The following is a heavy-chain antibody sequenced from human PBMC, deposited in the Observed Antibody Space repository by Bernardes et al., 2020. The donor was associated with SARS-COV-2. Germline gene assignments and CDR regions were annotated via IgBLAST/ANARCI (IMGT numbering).Heavy chain of an antibody. CDR3: AREAAGSDWYFDL. CDR1: GFTFSSYW. CDR2: INSDGSST. J-gene: IGHJ2*01. D-gene: IGHD6-19*01. Sequence: SLRLSCAASGFTFSSYWMHWVRQAPGKGLVWVSRINSDGSSTSYADSVKGRFTISRDNAKNTLYLQMNSLRAEDTAVYYCAREAAGSDWYFDLWGRGTLVTVSS. V-gene: IGHV3-74*01.